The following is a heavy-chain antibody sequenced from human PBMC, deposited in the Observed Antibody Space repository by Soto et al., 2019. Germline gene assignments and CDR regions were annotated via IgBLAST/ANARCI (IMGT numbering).Heavy chain of an antibody. CDR1: GGSISSYY. CDR3: ARSYSRYCSGGSCYSYYYYFMDV. J-gene: IGHJ6*03. D-gene: IGHD2-15*01. CDR2: IYYSGST. Sequence: HVQLQESGPGLVKPSETLSLTCTVSGGSISSYYWSWIRQPPGKGLEWIGYIYYSGSTNYNPSLKSRVTISVDTSKNQFSLKLSSVTAADTAVYYCARSYSRYCSGGSCYSYYYYFMDVWGKGTTVTVSS. V-gene: IGHV4-59*01.